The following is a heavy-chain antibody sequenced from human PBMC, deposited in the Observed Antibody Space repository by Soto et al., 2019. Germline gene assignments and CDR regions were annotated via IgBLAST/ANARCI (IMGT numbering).Heavy chain of an antibody. CDR2: IYYSGST. CDR3: ARPYYYGSGNYYAFDI. CDR1: GGSISSYY. V-gene: IGHV4-59*08. D-gene: IGHD3-10*01. J-gene: IGHJ3*02. Sequence: QVQLQESGPGLVKPSETLSLTCTVSGGSISSYYWSWIRQPPGKGLEWIGYIYYSGSTNYNPSLKSRVTISVDTSNNQFSLKLSSVTAADTAVYYCARPYYYGSGNYYAFDIWGQGTMVTVSS.